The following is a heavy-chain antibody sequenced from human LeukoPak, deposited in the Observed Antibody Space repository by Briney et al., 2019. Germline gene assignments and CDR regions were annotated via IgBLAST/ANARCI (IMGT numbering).Heavy chain of an antibody. Sequence: SETLSLTCTVSGGSISSYYWGWIRQPPGKGLEWIGSIYYSGSTYYNPSLKSRVTISVDTSKNQFSLKQSSVTAADTAVYYCARHASGAKNWFDPWGQGTLVTVSS. J-gene: IGHJ5*02. V-gene: IGHV4-39*01. CDR1: GGSISSYY. D-gene: IGHD2-15*01. CDR3: ARHASGAKNWFDP. CDR2: IYYSGST.